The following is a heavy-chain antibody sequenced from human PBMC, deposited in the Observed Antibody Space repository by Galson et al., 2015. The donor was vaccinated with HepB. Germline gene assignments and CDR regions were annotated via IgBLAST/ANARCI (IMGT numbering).Heavy chain of an antibody. J-gene: IGHJ5*02. CDR1: GYSFTSYW. CDR3: ARHGAYYYASSGYTRAYNWFDP. V-gene: IGHV5-10-1*01. D-gene: IGHD3-22*01. CDR2: IDPSDSYT. Sequence: QSGAEVKKPGESLRISCKGSGYSFTSYWISWVRQMPGKGLEWMGRIDPSDSYTNYSPSFQGHVTISADKSISTAYLQWSSLKASDTAMYYCARHGAYYYASSGYTRAYNWFDPWGQGTLVTVSS.